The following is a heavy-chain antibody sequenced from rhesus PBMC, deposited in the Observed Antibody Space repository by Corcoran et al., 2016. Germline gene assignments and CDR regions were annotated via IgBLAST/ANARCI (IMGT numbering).Heavy chain of an antibody. Sequence: QVQLQESGPGLVKPSETLSLTCAVSGYSISSGYYWGWIRQPPGKGLDYIGYISSSSGSTYYNPSLKSRVTISKDTSKNQFSLKLNSVTVADTAVYYCARHWTGVDYWGQGVLVTVSS. CDR2: ISSSSGST. D-gene: IGHD3-3*01. J-gene: IGHJ4*01. V-gene: IGHV4-99*01. CDR3: ARHWTGVDY. CDR1: GYSISSGYY.